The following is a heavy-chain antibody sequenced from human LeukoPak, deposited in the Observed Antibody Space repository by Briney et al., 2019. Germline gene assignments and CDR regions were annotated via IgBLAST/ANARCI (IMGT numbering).Heavy chain of an antibody. CDR2: IYYSGST. CDR1: GGXITSHY. V-gene: IGHV4-30-4*01. Sequence: SETLSLTCTVSGGXITSHYWSWIRQPPGKGLEWIGYIYYSGSTYYNPSLRSRVTISVDTSKNQFSLKLSSVTAADTAVYYCARVDDSSGYVDYWGQGTLVTVSS. J-gene: IGHJ4*02. CDR3: ARVDDSSGYVDY. D-gene: IGHD3-22*01.